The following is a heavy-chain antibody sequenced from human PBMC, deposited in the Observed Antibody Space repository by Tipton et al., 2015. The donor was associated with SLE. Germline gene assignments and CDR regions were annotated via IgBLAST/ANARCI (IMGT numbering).Heavy chain of an antibody. CDR3: AGTYSGSSLDY. CDR1: GGYISSSSYY. J-gene: IGHJ4*02. V-gene: IGHV4-39*07. CDR2: IFYSGST. D-gene: IGHD1-26*01. Sequence: TLSLTCTVSGGYISSSSYYWGWIRQPPGKGLEWIASIFYSGSTNYNPSLKSRVTISVDTSKNQFSLKLSSVTAADTAVYYCAGTYSGSSLDYWGQGTLVTVSS.